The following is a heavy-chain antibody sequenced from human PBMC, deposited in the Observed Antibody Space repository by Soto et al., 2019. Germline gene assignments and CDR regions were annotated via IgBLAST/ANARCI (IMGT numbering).Heavy chain of an antibody. CDR2: IYSGGST. CDR1: GFTVSSNY. V-gene: IGHV3-53*01. Sequence: EVQLVESGGGLIQPGGSLRLSCAASGFTVSSNYMSWVRQAPGKGLEWVSVIYSGGSTYYADSVKGRFTISRDNSKNTLYLQMNRLRAEDTAVYYCARDRRTLFGPSPPYGMDVWGQGTTVTVSS. CDR3: ARDRRTLFGPSPPYGMDV. D-gene: IGHD3-3*01. J-gene: IGHJ6*02.